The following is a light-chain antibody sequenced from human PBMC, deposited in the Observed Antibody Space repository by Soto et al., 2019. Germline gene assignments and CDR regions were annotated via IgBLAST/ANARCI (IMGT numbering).Light chain of an antibody. CDR1: QSVSSN. J-gene: IGKJ3*01. Sequence: EIVMTQSPATLSVSPGERATLSCRASQSVSSNLAWYQQKPGQAPRLLIFGVSTRATGIPARFSGGGSGTEFTLTISSLQSEDFAVYYCQQYNNWPPIFTFGPGTKVDIK. CDR3: QQYNNWPPIFT. CDR2: GVS. V-gene: IGKV3-15*01.